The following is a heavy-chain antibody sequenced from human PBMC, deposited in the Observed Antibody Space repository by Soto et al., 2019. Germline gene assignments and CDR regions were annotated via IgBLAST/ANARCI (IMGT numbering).Heavy chain of an antibody. CDR1: GFTFDDYA. CDR3: AKDRSGDYYCYMDV. J-gene: IGHJ6*03. D-gene: IGHD2-15*01. V-gene: IGHV3-9*01. Sequence: EVQLVESGGGLVQPGRSLRLSCAASGFTFDDYAMHWVRQAPGKGLEWVSGISWNSGSIGYAESVKGRFTISRDNAKNSLYLQMNSLRAEDTALYYCAKDRSGDYYCYMDVWGKGTTVTVSS. CDR2: ISWNSGSI.